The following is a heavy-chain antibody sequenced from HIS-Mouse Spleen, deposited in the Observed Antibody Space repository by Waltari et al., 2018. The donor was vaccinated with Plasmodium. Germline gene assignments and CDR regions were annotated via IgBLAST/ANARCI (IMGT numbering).Heavy chain of an antibody. CDR2: INHSGST. Sequence: QVQLQQWGAGLLTPSETLSLTCAVYGGSFSGYYWSWIRQPPGKGLEWIGEINHSGSTNYNPSLKSRVTISVDTSKNQFSLKLSSVTAVDTAVYYCARVIPLGIPHFDYWGQGTLVTVSS. V-gene: IGHV4-34*01. J-gene: IGHJ4*02. D-gene: IGHD7-27*01. CDR1: GGSFSGYY. CDR3: ARVIPLGIPHFDY.